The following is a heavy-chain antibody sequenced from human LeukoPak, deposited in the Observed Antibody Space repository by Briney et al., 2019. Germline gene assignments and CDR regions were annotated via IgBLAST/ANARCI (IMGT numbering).Heavy chain of an antibody. CDR1: GFTVSSSY. CDR3: AREAGPPEAGYYYYGMAV. J-gene: IGHJ6*02. Sequence: PGGSLRLSCAASGFTVSSSYMSWVRQAPGKGLEWVSVIYSGGSTYYADSVKGRFTISRDNSKNTLYLQMNSLRAEDTAVYYCAREAGPPEAGYYYYGMAVWGQGTTVTVSS. CDR2: IYSGGST. V-gene: IGHV3-53*01. D-gene: IGHD6-13*01.